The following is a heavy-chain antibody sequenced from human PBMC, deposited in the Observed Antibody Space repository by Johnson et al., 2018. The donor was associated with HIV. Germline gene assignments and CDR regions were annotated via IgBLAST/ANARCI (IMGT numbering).Heavy chain of an antibody. CDR1: GFTFSSYA. CDR2: ISYDGSNK. J-gene: IGHJ3*02. D-gene: IGHD1-26*01. CDR3: AREGWALI. V-gene: IGHV3-30-3*01. Sequence: QVQLVESGGGVVQPGRALRLSCAASGFTFSSYAMHWVRQAPGKGLEWVVTISYDGSNKYYADSVKGRFTISRDNSKNTLYLQMNSLRAEDTAVYYCAREGWALIWGQGTMVTVSS.